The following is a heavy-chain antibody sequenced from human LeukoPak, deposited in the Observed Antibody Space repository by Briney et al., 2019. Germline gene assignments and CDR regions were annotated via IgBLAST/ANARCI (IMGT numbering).Heavy chain of an antibody. CDR1: GFTVSSNY. D-gene: IGHD6-13*01. CDR2: IYSGGST. Sequence: GGSLRLSCAASGFTVSSNYMSWVRQAPGKGLEGVSVIYSGGSTYYTEPVKGRFTISRDNSKNTLYLQMDSLRAEDTAVYYCARELEQQLAMGYWGQGTLVTVSS. J-gene: IGHJ4*02. V-gene: IGHV3-66*01. CDR3: ARELEQQLAMGY.